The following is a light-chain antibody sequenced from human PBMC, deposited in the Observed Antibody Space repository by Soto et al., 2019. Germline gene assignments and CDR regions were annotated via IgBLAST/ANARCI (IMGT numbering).Light chain of an antibody. V-gene: IGKV3-15*01. CDR3: QQYNNWPLT. CDR2: DAS. J-gene: IGKJ4*01. Sequence: EIVMTQSPATLSVSPGERATLSCRASQRVSSNLAWYQQKPGQSPRLLMYDASTRATGIPARFSGSGSGTEFTLTISSLQSEDFAVYYCQQYNNWPLTFGGGTKVEIK. CDR1: QRVSSN.